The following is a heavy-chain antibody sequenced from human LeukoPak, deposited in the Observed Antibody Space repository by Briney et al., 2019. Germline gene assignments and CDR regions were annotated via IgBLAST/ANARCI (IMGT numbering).Heavy chain of an antibody. V-gene: IGHV1-2*02. CDR3: ARVSLSSGYFNWFDP. Sequence: ASVKVSCKASGYSFTGYYMHWVRQAPGQGLEWMGWINPYSGGTNYAQKFQGRVTMTRDTSISTAYMELSRLRSDDTAVYYCARVSLSSGYFNWFDPWGQGTLVTVSS. D-gene: IGHD6-19*01. CDR2: INPYSGGT. CDR1: GYSFTGYY. J-gene: IGHJ5*02.